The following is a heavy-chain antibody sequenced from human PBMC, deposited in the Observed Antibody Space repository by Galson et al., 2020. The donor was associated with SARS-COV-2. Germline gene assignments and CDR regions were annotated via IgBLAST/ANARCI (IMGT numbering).Heavy chain of an antibody. J-gene: IGHJ4*02. CDR2: ISSDGSGV. V-gene: IGHV3-74*01. D-gene: IGHD3-10*01. CDR1: GFTFSSHW. Sequence: GESLKISCAASGFTFSSHWIHWVRQAPGKGLMWVARISSDGSGVSYVDSVRGRFKISRDNANNIVHLQINSLRDDDTGIYYCARVRLARFGAGSFDFWGRGTPVSVSS. CDR3: ARVRLARFGAGSFDF.